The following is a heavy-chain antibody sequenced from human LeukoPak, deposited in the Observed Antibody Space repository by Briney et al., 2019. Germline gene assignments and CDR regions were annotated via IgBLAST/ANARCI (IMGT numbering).Heavy chain of an antibody. V-gene: IGHV4-34*01. J-gene: IGHJ4*02. CDR2: INHSGSA. Sequence: SETLSLTCAVSGGSFSGYHWTWIRQPPGKGLEWIGEINHSGSANYSPSLSSRVTISLDMSENQFSLKLTSVTAADTAVYYCARGQGTVTTHWGQGTLVTVSS. CDR3: ARGQGTVTTH. CDR1: GGSFSGYH. D-gene: IGHD4-17*01.